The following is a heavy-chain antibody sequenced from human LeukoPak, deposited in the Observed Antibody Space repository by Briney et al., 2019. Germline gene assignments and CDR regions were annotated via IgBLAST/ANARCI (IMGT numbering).Heavy chain of an antibody. D-gene: IGHD5-24*01. Sequence: GGSLRLSCAASGFTFSSYAMSWVRQAPGKGLEWVSGISGSGGNTYYADSVKGRFTISRDNSKNTLYLQIDSLRAEDTAIYYCTRDAYNFNDFDYWGQGTLVTVSS. J-gene: IGHJ4*02. CDR2: ISGSGGNT. CDR1: GFTFSSYA. V-gene: IGHV3-23*01. CDR3: TRDAYNFNDFDY.